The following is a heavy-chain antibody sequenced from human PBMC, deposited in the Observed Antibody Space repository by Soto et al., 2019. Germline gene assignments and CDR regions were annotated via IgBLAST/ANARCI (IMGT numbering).Heavy chain of an antibody. D-gene: IGHD3-3*01. CDR3: ARHEGLAYYDFWSGPQYGMDL. CDR2: IDPSDSYT. Sequence: GESLKISCKGSGYSFTSYWISWVRQMPGKGLEWMGRIDPSDSYTNYSPSFQGHVTISADKSISTAYLQWSSLKASDTAMYYCARHEGLAYYDFWSGPQYGMDLWGQGTTVTVSS. CDR1: GYSFTSYW. V-gene: IGHV5-10-1*01. J-gene: IGHJ6*02.